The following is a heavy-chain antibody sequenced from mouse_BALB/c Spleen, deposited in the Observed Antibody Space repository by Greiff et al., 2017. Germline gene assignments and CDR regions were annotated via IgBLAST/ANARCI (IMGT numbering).Heavy chain of an antibody. D-gene: IGHD1-1*01. J-gene: IGHJ1*01. CDR1: GYSFTSYW. CDR3: ARGTTVANWYFDV. CDR2: IDPSDSET. Sequence: ESGPQLVRPGASVKISCKASGYSFTSYWMHWVKQRPGQGLEWIGMIDPSDSETRLNQKFKDKATLTVDKSSSTAYMQLSSPTSEDSAVYYCARGTTVANWYFDVWGAGTTVTVAS. V-gene: IGHV1S126*01.